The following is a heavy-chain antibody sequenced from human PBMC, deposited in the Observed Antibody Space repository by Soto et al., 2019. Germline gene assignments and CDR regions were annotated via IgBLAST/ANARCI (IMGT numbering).Heavy chain of an antibody. CDR1: GFTFSRYG. CDR2: ISYDGSNK. D-gene: IGHD5-12*01. CDR3: ARKKYSGYAQNGFDP. Sequence: PGGSMRLSCAASGFTFSRYGMHWVRKAPGKGLEWVAVISYDGSNKYYADSVKGRFTISRNNSKNTLYLQMNSLRAEDTAVYYCARKKYSGYAQNGFDPWGQGTLVTVSS. V-gene: IGHV3-30*03. J-gene: IGHJ5*02.